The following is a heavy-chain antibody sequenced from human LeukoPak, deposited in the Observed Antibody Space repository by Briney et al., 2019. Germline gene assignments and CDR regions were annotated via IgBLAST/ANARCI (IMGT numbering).Heavy chain of an antibody. D-gene: IGHD5-18*01. CDR2: MNPNSGNT. J-gene: IGHJ4*02. CDR1: GYTFTSYD. V-gene: IGHV1-8*03. Sequence: ASVKVSCKASGYTFTSYDINWVRQATGQGLEWMGWMNPNSGNTGYAQKFQGRVTITRYTSISTAYMELSSLRSEDTAVYYCARGLKTAMATTLGYWGQGTLVTVSS. CDR3: ARGLKTAMATTLGY.